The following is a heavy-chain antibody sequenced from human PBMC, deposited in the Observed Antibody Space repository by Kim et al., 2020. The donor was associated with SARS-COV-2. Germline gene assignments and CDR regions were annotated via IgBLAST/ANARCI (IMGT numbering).Heavy chain of an antibody. V-gene: IGHV3-11*01. Sequence: GGSLRLSCAASGFTFSDYYMSWIRQAPGKGLEWVSYISSSGSTIYYADSVKGRFTISRDNAKNSLYLQMNSLRAEDTAVYYCARDGGYCSSTSCYGLYYYYYYGMDVWGQGTTVTVSS. CDR2: ISSSGSTI. CDR1: GFTFSDYY. J-gene: IGHJ6*02. D-gene: IGHD2-2*01. CDR3: ARDGGYCSSTSCYGLYYYYYYGMDV.